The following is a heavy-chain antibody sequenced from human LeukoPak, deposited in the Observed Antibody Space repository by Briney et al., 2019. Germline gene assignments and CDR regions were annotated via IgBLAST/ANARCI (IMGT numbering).Heavy chain of an antibody. J-gene: IGHJ6*03. CDR2: INPSGGST. V-gene: IGHV1-46*01. CDR1: GYTFTSYY. D-gene: IGHD3-10*01. Sequence: ASVKVSCKASGYTFTSYYIHWVRQAPGQGLEWMGLINPSGGSTNYAQKFQGRVTMTRDTSTSTAYMELSSLRSDDTAVYYCARGPRITMVRGGQWYYYMDVWGKGTTVTISS. CDR3: ARGPRITMVRGGQWYYYMDV.